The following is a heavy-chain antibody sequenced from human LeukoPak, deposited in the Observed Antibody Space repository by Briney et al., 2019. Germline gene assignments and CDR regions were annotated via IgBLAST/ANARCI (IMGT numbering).Heavy chain of an antibody. J-gene: IGHJ4*02. D-gene: IGHD1-26*01. V-gene: IGHV3-74*01. CDR2: MNSDASST. CDR1: GFTFTNYW. Sequence: GGSLGLSCVASGFTFTNYWIHWVRQAPGKGLVWVARMNSDASSTSYADSVKGRFTISRDNAKNSLYLQMNSPRAEDTAVYYCARDLPIVYWGQGTLVTVSS. CDR3: ARDLPIVY.